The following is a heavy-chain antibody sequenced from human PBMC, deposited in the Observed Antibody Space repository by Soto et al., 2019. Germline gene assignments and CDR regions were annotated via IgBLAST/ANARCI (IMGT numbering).Heavy chain of an antibody. V-gene: IGHV3-30*18. CDR1: GFTFKTHA. CDR3: GKDVGDYVPYYYGVDV. D-gene: IGHD1-26*01. Sequence: QVQLVESGGGVVQPGTSLRLSCAASGFTFKTHAMHWVRQAPGKGLEWMAVIAYDGNEKFYADSVKGRFTISRDNSKNALYLQIYTLRNEDTAVYYCGKDVGDYVPYYYGVDVWGQGTTVTVPS. J-gene: IGHJ6*02. CDR2: IAYDGNEK.